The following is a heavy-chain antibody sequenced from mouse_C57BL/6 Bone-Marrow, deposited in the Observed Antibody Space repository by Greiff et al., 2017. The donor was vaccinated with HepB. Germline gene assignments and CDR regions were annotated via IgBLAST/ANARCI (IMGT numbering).Heavy chain of an antibody. V-gene: IGHV1-50*01. D-gene: IGHD1-1*01. Sequence: VQLQQPGAELVKPGASVKLSCKASGYTFTSYWMQWVKQRPGQGLEWIGEIDPSDSYTNYNQKFKGKATLTVDTSSSTAYMQLSSLTSEDSAVYYCARCGYYDGFDYWGQGTTLTVSS. J-gene: IGHJ2*01. CDR2: IDPSDSYT. CDR1: GYTFTSYW. CDR3: ARCGYYDGFDY.